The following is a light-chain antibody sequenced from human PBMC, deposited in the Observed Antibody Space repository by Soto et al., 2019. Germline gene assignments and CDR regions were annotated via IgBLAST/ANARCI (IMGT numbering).Light chain of an antibody. J-gene: IGKJ4*01. V-gene: IGKV3-15*01. CDR3: QQYKNWPPLT. CDR2: GAF. Sequence: EIVMTQCPATLSVSPGERATLSCSASQSVSYNLAWYQQKPGQGPRLLIYGAFTRATGIPARFSGSGSGTEFTLTISSLQSEDFGVYYCQQYKNWPPLTFGGGTKVEIK. CDR1: QSVSYN.